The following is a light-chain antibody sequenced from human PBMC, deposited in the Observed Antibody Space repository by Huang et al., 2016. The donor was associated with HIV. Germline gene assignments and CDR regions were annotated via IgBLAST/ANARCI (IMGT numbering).Light chain of an antibody. J-gene: IGKJ1*01. CDR2: AAS. Sequence: EIVMTQSPATLSVSPGERATLSCRASQSVSSNLAWYQQKPGQAPRPRMYAASTRATGIPARFSGSGSGTEFTLTISSLQSEDFAVYYCQQYNNWPRTFGQGTKVEIK. CDR1: QSVSSN. CDR3: QQYNNWPRT. V-gene: IGKV3-15*01.